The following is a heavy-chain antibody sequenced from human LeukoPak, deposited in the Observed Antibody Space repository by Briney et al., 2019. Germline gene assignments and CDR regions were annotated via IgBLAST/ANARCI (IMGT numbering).Heavy chain of an antibody. D-gene: IGHD3-10*01. CDR3: AVGLWFGELSPFDY. Sequence: SVKVSCKASGGTFSSYAISWVRQAPGQGLEWMGRIIPILGIANYAQKFQGRVTITADKSTSTAYMELSSLRSEDTAVYYCAVGLWFGELSPFDYWGQGTLVTVSS. J-gene: IGHJ4*02. V-gene: IGHV1-69*04. CDR2: IIPILGIA. CDR1: GGTFSSYA.